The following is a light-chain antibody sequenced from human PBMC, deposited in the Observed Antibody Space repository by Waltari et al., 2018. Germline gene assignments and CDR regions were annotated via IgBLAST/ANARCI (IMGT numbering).Light chain of an antibody. CDR1: SSDVGGYNY. CDR3: FSYAVTQTWV. V-gene: IGLV2-11*01. Sequence: QSALTQPRSVSGSPGQSVAISCTGTSSDVGGYNYVSWYQHHPGKAPKLMIYDVTQRPSGVPDRFSGSKSGNTASLTISGLQAEDEADYYCFSYAVTQTWVFGGGTKLTVL. J-gene: IGLJ3*02. CDR2: DVT.